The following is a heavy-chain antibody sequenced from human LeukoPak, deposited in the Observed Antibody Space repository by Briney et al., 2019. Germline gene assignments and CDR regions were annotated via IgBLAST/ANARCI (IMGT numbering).Heavy chain of an antibody. CDR2: ISYDGSNK. Sequence: TGGSLRLSCAASGFTFSSYGMHWVRQAPGKGLEWVAVISYDGSNKYYADSVKGRFTISRDNSKNTLYLQMNGLRAEDTAVYYCAKDQDSSGYWHDFDYWGQGTLVTVSS. CDR1: GFTFSSYG. D-gene: IGHD3-22*01. J-gene: IGHJ4*02. V-gene: IGHV3-30*18. CDR3: AKDQDSSGYWHDFDY.